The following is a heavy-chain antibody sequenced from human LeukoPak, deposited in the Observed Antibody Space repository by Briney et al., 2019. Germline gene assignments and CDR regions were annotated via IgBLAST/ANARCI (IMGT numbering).Heavy chain of an antibody. D-gene: IGHD6-19*01. J-gene: IGHJ3*02. Sequence: ASVKVSCKASGYTFTSYAMNWVRQAPGQGLEWMGWINTNTGNPTYAQGFTGRFVFSLDTSVSTAYLQISSLKAEDTAVYYCARVVAVAGEDAFDIWGQGTMDTVSS. V-gene: IGHV7-4-1*02. CDR2: INTNTGNP. CDR1: GYTFTSYA. CDR3: ARVVAVAGEDAFDI.